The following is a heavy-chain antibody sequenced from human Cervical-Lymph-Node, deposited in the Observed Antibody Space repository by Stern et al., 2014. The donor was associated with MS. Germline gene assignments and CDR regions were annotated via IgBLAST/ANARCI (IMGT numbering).Heavy chain of an antibody. CDR3: AREGGNTAEYFQH. Sequence: DQLVESGGGVVQPGRSLRLSCAASGFTFSSSGMHWVRQVPGKGLEWLAIIWYDGSNRYYADSVKGRFPISRDNSKNTLYLQMNSLRAEDTAVYYCAREGGNTAEYFQHWGQGTLVTVSS. CDR2: IWYDGSNR. J-gene: IGHJ1*01. CDR1: GFTFSSSG. V-gene: IGHV3-33*01. D-gene: IGHD4-23*01.